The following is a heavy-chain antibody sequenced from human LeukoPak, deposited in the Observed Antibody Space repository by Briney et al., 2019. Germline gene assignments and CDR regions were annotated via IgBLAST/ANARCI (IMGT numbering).Heavy chain of an antibody. CDR2: ISWNSGSI. V-gene: IGHV3-9*01. Sequence: GGSLRLSCAASGFTFDDYAMPWVRQAPGKGLEWVSGISWNSGSIGYADSVKGRFTISRDNAKNSLYLQMNSLRAEDTALYYCAKDIGEASRNFDYWGQGTLVTVSS. CDR1: GFTFDDYA. D-gene: IGHD2-21*01. J-gene: IGHJ4*02. CDR3: AKDIGEASRNFDY.